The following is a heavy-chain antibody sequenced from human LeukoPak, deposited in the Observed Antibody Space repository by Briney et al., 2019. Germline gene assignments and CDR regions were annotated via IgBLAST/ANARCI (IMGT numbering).Heavy chain of an antibody. Sequence: SETLSLTCTVSGXSVISYYWSWIRQPPGKGLEWIAYISYIGTSNYNPSLGGRFTISVDTSKNQFSLKVNSVTAADTAVYYCARGQYWFDPWGQGTLVTVSS. CDR1: GXSVISYY. CDR3: ARGQYWFDP. CDR2: ISYIGTS. D-gene: IGHD4-11*01. V-gene: IGHV4-59*02. J-gene: IGHJ5*02.